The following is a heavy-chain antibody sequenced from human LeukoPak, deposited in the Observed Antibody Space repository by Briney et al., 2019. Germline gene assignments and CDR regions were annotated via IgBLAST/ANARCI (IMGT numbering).Heavy chain of an antibody. CDR1: GYSFTTYW. V-gene: IGHV5-51*01. D-gene: IGHD3-16*02. J-gene: IGHJ4*02. CDR2: VYPGDSDT. Sequence: GESLKISCKVSGYSFTTYWIGWVRQMPGKGLEWMGIVYPGDSDTRYRPPFQGQVTISADKSISTAYLQWSSLKASDTAMYYCARLVRLPTYPDYWGQGTLVTVSS. CDR3: ARLVRLPTYPDY.